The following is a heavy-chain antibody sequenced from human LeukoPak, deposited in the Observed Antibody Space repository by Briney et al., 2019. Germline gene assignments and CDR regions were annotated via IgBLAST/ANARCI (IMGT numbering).Heavy chain of an antibody. CDR1: GFTFRNHW. CDR2: ISSDGSST. D-gene: IGHD6-6*01. CDR3: ARDQRVTGRPDIDY. J-gene: IGHJ4*02. Sequence: GGSLRLSCAASGFTFRNHWMHWVRQTPGKGLVWVSRISSDGSSTTYADSVKGRFTISGDNAKNTLYLQMNNLRAEDTAMYYCARDQRVTGRPDIDYWGQGTLVIVSS. V-gene: IGHV3-74*03.